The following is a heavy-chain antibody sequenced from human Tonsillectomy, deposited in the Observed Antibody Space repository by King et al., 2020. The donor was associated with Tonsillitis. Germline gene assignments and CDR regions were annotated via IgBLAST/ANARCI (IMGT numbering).Heavy chain of an antibody. D-gene: IGHD4-11*01. CDR2: ISSSSSYI. CDR1: GFTFSDYS. Sequence: VQLVESGGGLVKPGGSLRLSCAASGFTFSDYSMNWVRQAPGKGLEWDSSISSSSSYIYYADSVKGRFTISRDNAKNSMYLQMNSLRAEDTAVYYCATEDYSAYYYYGLDVWGQGTTVTVSS. CDR3: ATEDYSAYYYYGLDV. J-gene: IGHJ6*02. V-gene: IGHV3-21*01.